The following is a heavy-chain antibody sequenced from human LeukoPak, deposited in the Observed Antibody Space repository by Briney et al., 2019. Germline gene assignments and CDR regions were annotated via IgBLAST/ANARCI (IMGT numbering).Heavy chain of an antibody. J-gene: IGHJ4*02. Sequence: SETLSLTCTVSGGSISSSSYYWGWIRQPPGKGLEWIGSIYYSGSTYYNPSLKSRVTISVDTSKNQFSLKLSSVTAADTAVYYCARDRGSSGWFDYWGQGTLVTVSS. CDR1: GGSISSSSYY. D-gene: IGHD3-16*01. CDR2: IYYSGST. CDR3: ARDRGSSGWFDY. V-gene: IGHV4-39*02.